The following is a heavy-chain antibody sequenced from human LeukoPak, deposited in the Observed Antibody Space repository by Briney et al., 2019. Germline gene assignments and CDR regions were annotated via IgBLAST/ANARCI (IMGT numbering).Heavy chain of an antibody. Sequence: PSETLSLTCTVSGGSISSYYWSWIRQPPGKGLEWIGYIYYSGSTNYNPSLKSRVTISVDTSKNQFSLKLSSVTAADTAVYYCARAIGGEYYGFWSGSPDYYYYYMDVWGKGTTVTVSS. V-gene: IGHV4-59*01. CDR2: IYYSGST. D-gene: IGHD3-3*01. J-gene: IGHJ6*03. CDR3: ARAIGGEYYGFWSGSPDYYYYYMDV. CDR1: GGSISSYY.